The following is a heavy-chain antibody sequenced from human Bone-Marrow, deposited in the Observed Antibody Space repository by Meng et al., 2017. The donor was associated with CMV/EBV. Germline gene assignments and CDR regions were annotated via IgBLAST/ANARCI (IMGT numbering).Heavy chain of an antibody. CDR2: IWYDGSNK. Sequence: GGSLRLSCAASGFTFSNAWMSWVRQAPGKGLEWVAFIWYDGSNKYYADSVKGRFTISRDNSKNTLYLQMNSLRAEDTAVYYCAKDPGRITIFGVVQGNYYYYYGMDVWGQGTTVTVSS. D-gene: IGHD3-3*01. CDR1: GFTFSNAW. J-gene: IGHJ6*02. V-gene: IGHV3-30*02. CDR3: AKDPGRITIFGVVQGNYYYYYGMDV.